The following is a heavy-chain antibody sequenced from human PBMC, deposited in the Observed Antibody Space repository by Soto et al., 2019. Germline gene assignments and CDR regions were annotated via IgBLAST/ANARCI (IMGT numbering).Heavy chain of an antibody. Sequence: SETLSLTCTVSGASISAFYWSWIRQPPGKGLEWIGHIYYTGSTGYNPSLKSRVTISVDTSKNQFSLNLTSVTPADTAVYYCAKRRDGYTGVWFDPWGQGTLVTVSS. D-gene: IGHD5-12*01. J-gene: IGHJ5*02. V-gene: IGHV4-59*01. CDR2: IYYTGST. CDR3: AKRRDGYTGVWFDP. CDR1: GASISAFY.